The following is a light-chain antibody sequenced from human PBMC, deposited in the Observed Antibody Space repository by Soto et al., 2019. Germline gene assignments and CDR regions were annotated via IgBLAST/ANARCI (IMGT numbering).Light chain of an antibody. CDR2: GAS. J-gene: IGKJ2*01. CDR1: QSVTSNY. CDR3: QQYGTSPPRFT. Sequence: EIVLTQSPGTLSLSPGERATLSCRASQSVTSNYLAWYQHKPGQAPRLLIYGASFRATGIPDRFTGSGSGTEFTVTISRLQPEDFAVYYCQQYGTSPPRFTFGQGTKLEIK. V-gene: IGKV3-20*01.